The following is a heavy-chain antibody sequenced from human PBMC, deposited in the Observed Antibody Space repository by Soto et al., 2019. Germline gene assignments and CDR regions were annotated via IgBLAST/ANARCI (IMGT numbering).Heavy chain of an antibody. Sequence: EVQVLESGGGLVQPGGSLRLSCAASGFTFSSYAMNWVRQAPGKGLEWVSAIDGSGGDTYYADSVKGRFTVSRDNSKNTVDLQMNSLRAEDTAVYYCAKVSRYSASDIDSWGQGTLVTVSS. CDR2: IDGSGGDT. CDR3: AKVSRYSASDIDS. D-gene: IGHD1-26*01. V-gene: IGHV3-23*01. CDR1: GFTFSSYA. J-gene: IGHJ4*02.